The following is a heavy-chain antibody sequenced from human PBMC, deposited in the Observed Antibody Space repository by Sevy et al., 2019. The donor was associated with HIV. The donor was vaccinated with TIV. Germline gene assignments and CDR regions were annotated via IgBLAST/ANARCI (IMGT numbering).Heavy chain of an antibody. V-gene: IGHV3-20*04. J-gene: IGHJ5*02. CDR2: INWNGGSI. Sequence: GGSLRLSCAASGFTFDDYGMSWVRQAQGKGLEWVSGINWNGGSISYADSVRGRFTISRDNAKNSLYLQMNSLRAEDTAFYYCARSGDDSSGFYYWWFDPWGQGTLVTVSS. CDR3: ARSGDDSSGFYYWWFDP. CDR1: GFTFDDYG. D-gene: IGHD3-22*01.